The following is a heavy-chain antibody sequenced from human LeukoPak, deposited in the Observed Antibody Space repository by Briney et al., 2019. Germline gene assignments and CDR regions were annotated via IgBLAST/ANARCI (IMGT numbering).Heavy chain of an antibody. V-gene: IGHV4-34*01. CDR2: INHSGST. D-gene: IGHD2-2*01. Sequence: SETLSLTCAVYGGSFSDYYWSWIRQPPGKGLEWIGEINHSGSTNYNPSLKSRVTISVDTSKNQFSLRLNSVTAADTAVYYCATKGLSNWGQGTLVTVSS. CDR3: ATKGLSN. CDR1: GGSFSDYY. J-gene: IGHJ4*02.